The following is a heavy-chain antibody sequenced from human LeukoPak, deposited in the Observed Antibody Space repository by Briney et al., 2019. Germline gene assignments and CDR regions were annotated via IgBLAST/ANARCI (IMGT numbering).Heavy chain of an antibody. CDR1: SFAFSFYS. CDR2: ISSRGTIT. Sequence: GGSLRLSCAASSFAFSFYSMHWVRQAPVKGLEWVAVISSRGTITYYADSVKGRVTISRDNSENTLYLQMNSLRAEDTAVYYCARDGDIADAIYFDYWGQGTLVSVSS. D-gene: IGHD6-13*01. CDR3: ARDGDIADAIYFDY. V-gene: IGHV3-30*04. J-gene: IGHJ4*02.